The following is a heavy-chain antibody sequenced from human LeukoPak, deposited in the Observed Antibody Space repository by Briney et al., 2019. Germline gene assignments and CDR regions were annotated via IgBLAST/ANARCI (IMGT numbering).Heavy chain of an antibody. CDR2: ISYDGGNK. D-gene: IGHD3-22*01. CDR1: GFTFSSYA. Sequence: GGSLRLSCAASGFTFSSYAMHWVRQAPGKGLEWVAVISYDGGNKYYADSVKGRFTISRDNSKNTLYLQMNSLRAEDTAVYYCARDLSPEYYYDSSGHYFDYWGQGTLVTVSS. J-gene: IGHJ4*02. CDR3: ARDLSPEYYYDSSGHYFDY. V-gene: IGHV3-30-3*01.